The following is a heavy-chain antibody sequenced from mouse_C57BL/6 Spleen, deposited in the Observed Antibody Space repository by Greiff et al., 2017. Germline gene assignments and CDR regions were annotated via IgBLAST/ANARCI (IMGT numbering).Heavy chain of an antibody. CDR3: ARLGQGAMDY. CDR2: ISSGSSTI. J-gene: IGHJ4*01. Sequence: EVKLQESGGGLVKPGGSLKLSCAASGFTFSDYGMHWVRQAPEKGLEWVAYISSGSSTIYYADTVKGRFTISRDNAKNTLFLQMTSLRSEDTAMYYCARLGQGAMDYWGQGTSVTVSS. D-gene: IGHD4-1*01. V-gene: IGHV5-17*01. CDR1: GFTFSDYG.